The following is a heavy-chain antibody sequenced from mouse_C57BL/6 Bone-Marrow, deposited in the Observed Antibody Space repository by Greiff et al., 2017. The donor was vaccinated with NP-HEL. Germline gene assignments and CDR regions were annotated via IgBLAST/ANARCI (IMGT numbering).Heavy chain of an antibody. CDR2: IWWDDDK. CDR3: ARMKSIYYYGSSRTGNYAMDY. J-gene: IGHJ4*01. V-gene: IGHV8-8*01. D-gene: IGHD1-1*01. CDR1: GFSLSTFGMG. Sequence: QVTLKVSGPGILQPSQTLSLTCSFSGFSLSTFGMGVGWIRQPSGKGLEWLAHIWWDDDKYYNPALKSRLTLSKDTSKNQVFLKIANVDTADTATYYCARMKSIYYYGSSRTGNYAMDYWGQGTSVTVSS.